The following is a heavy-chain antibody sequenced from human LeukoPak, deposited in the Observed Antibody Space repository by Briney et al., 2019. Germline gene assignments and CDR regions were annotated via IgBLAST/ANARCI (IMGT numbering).Heavy chain of an antibody. CDR1: GGSISSYY. V-gene: IGHV4-59*08. CDR3: ASGVAAAGVDY. J-gene: IGHJ4*02. CDR2: IYYSGST. Sequence: SETLSLTCTVSGGSISSYYWSWIRQPPGKGLEWIGYIYYSGSTNYNPSLKSRVTISVDTSMNQFSLKLSSVTAADTAVYYCASGVAAAGVDYWGQGTLVTVSS. D-gene: IGHD6-13*01.